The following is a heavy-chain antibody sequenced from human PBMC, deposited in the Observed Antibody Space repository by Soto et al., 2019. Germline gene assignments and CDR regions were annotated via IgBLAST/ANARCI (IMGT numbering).Heavy chain of an antibody. D-gene: IGHD6-25*01. CDR1: GFTVSNNY. Sequence: EVQLVESGGGLIQPGGSLRLSCAVSGFTVSNNYMSWVRQAPGKGLEGVSVIYSGGYTAYGDSVKGRFTISRDNSKNTLYIQKKSGGPDDPAVYYCGPQRGGGGYWGQGTLVTVSS. J-gene: IGHJ4*02. V-gene: IGHV3-53*01. CDR2: IYSGGYT. CDR3: GPQRGGGGY.